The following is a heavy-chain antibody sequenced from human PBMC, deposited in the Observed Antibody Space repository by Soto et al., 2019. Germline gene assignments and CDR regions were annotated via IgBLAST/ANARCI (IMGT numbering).Heavy chain of an antibody. CDR1: GGSISSGFYY. V-gene: IGHV4-31*03. CDR2: IYYSGST. Sequence: SETLSLTCTVSGGSISSGFYYWSWIRQHPRKGLEWIGYIYYSGSTYYNPSLKSRLIISVDRSKNQFSLKLTSVTAADTAVYYCARGDGKWLQYWAFDIWGQGTMVTVSS. D-gene: IGHD5-12*01. CDR3: ARGDGKWLQYWAFDI. J-gene: IGHJ3*02.